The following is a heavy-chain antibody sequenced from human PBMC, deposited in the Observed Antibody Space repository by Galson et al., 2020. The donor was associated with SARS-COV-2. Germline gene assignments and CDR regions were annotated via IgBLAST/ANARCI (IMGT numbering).Heavy chain of an antibody. V-gene: IGHV1-18*01. Sequence: ASVKVSCQASGYTFSSYGFTWVRQAPGQGLERMGWISAHNGNMFYVEKFLPRLTLTIDTSTRTGYMELRSLRSDDTAMYYCARGQGLGGMSLWGQGTMVTVSS. CDR2: ISAHNGNM. CDR3: ARGQGLGGMSL. CDR1: GYTFSSYG. D-gene: IGHD3-16*01. J-gene: IGHJ3*01.